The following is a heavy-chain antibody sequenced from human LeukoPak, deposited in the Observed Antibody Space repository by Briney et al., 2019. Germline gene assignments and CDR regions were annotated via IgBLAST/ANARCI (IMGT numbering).Heavy chain of an antibody. D-gene: IGHD2-2*01. Sequence: SETLSLTCAVYGGSFSGYYWSWIRQPPGKGLEWIGEINHSGSTNYNPSLKSRVTISVDTSKNQFSLKLSSVTAADTAVYYCARGPGYCRSTSCLNFDYWGQGTLVTVSS. CDR1: GGSFSGYY. J-gene: IGHJ4*02. CDR3: ARGPGYCRSTSCLNFDY. CDR2: INHSGST. V-gene: IGHV4-34*01.